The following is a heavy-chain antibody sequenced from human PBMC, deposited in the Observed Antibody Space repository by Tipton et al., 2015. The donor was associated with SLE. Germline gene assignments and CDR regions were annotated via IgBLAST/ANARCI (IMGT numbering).Heavy chain of an antibody. CDR3: ARSGYGRGSFFHH. CDR2: INHSGSP. J-gene: IGHJ1*01. V-gene: IGHV4-61*09. CDR1: GGSISSGIYY. Sequence: TLSLTCTVSGGSISSGIYYWSWIRQPAGKGLEWIGEINHSGSPNYNPSLKSRVTISVHTSKNQFSLKLNSVTAADTAMYYCARSGYGRGSFFHHWGQGTRVTVSS. D-gene: IGHD5-12*01.